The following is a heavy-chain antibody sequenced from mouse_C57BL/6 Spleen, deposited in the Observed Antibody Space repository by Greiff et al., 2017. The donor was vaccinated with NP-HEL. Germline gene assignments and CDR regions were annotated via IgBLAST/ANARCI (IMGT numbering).Heavy chain of an antibody. CDR2: ISYDGSN. J-gene: IGHJ1*03. D-gene: IGHD2-10*01. CDR1: GYSITSGYY. V-gene: IGHV3-6*01. Sequence: EVHLVESGPGLVKPSQSLSLTCSVTGYSITSGYYWNWIRQFPGNKLEWMGYISYDGSNNYNPSLKNRISITRDTSKNQFFLKLNSVTTEDTATYYCARDLLLNVWGTGTTVTVSS. CDR3: ARDLLLNV.